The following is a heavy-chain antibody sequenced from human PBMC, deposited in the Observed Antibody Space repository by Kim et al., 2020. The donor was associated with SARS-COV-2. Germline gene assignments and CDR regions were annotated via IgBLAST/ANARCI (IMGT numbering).Heavy chain of an antibody. CDR2: INHSGST. V-gene: IGHV4-34*01. J-gene: IGHJ4*01. CDR3: ARGRYYYDSSGIYYFVY. Sequence: SETLSLTCAVYGGSFSGYYWSWIRQPPGKGLEWIGEINHSGSTNYNPSLKSRVTISVDTSKNQFSLKLSSVTAADTAVYYCARGRYYYDSSGIYYFVYWG. D-gene: IGHD3-22*01. CDR1: GGSFSGYY.